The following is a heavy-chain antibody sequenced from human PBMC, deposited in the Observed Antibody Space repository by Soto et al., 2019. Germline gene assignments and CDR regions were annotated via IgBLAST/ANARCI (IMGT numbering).Heavy chain of an antibody. V-gene: IGHV3-15*01. CDR1: GFTFSNAW. Sequence: PGGSLRLSCASSGFTFSNAWMSWVRQAPGKGLEWVGRIKSKTDGGTTDYAAPVKGRFTISRDDSKNTLYLQMNSLKTEDTAVYYCTNWDDSSGWDYFDYWGQGTLVTVSS. D-gene: IGHD6-19*01. CDR2: IKSKTDGGTT. CDR3: TNWDDSSGWDYFDY. J-gene: IGHJ4*02.